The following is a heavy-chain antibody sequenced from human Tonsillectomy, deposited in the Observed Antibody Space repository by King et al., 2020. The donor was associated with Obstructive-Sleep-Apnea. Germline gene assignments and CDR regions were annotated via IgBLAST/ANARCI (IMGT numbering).Heavy chain of an antibody. CDR1: GFTFSDYY. Sequence: VQLVESGGGLVKPGGSLRLSCTASGFTFSDYYMTWIRQGPGKGLEWVSYISSSGSIIYYADSVKGRITISRDNAENSLYLQMNSLRAEDTALYYCANGPMVTTEGNPDGFDIWGQGTMVTVSS. V-gene: IGHV3-11*01. J-gene: IGHJ3*02. D-gene: IGHD4-17*01. CDR2: ISSSGSII. CDR3: ANGPMVTTEGNPDGFDI.